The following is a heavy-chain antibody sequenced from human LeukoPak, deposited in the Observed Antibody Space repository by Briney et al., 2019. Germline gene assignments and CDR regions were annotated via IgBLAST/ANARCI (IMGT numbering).Heavy chain of an antibody. Sequence: PGGSLRLSCAASGFTFDYYAMHWVRQAPGKGLEWVSGTSWNSGSIGYADSVKGRFTISRDNAKNSLYLQMNSLRAEDTALYYCAKGPGYYDFWSGLPYYFDYWGQGTLVTVSS. J-gene: IGHJ4*02. D-gene: IGHD3-3*01. CDR3: AKGPGYYDFWSGLPYYFDY. CDR1: GFTFDYYA. CDR2: TSWNSGSI. V-gene: IGHV3-9*01.